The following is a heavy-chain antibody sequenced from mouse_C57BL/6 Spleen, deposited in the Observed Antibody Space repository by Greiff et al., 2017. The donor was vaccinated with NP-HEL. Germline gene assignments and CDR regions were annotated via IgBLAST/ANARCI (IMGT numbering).Heavy chain of an antibody. Sequence: QVQLKQPGAELVMPGASVKLSCKASGYTFTSYWMHWVKQRPGQGLEWIGEIDPSDSYTNYNQKFKGKSTLTVDKSSSTAYMQLSSLTSEDSAVYYCARGNLYYGSSYDAMDYWGQGTSVTVSS. CDR1: GYTFTSYW. V-gene: IGHV1-69*01. CDR3: ARGNLYYGSSYDAMDY. J-gene: IGHJ4*01. D-gene: IGHD1-1*01. CDR2: IDPSDSYT.